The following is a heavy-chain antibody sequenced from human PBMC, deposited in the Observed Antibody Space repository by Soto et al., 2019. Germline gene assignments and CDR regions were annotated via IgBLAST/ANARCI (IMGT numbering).Heavy chain of an antibody. CDR2: INHSGST. CDR1: CGSFSGYY. V-gene: IGHV4-34*01. J-gene: IGHJ4*02. D-gene: IGHD3-22*01. CDR3: ARLGAIVVVPKGFDY. Sequence: SETLSLTCAVYCGSFSGYYWSWIRQPPGKGLEWIGEINHSGSTNYNPSLKSRVTISVDTSKNQFSLKLSSVTAADTAVYYCARLGAIVVVPKGFDYWGQGTLVTVSS.